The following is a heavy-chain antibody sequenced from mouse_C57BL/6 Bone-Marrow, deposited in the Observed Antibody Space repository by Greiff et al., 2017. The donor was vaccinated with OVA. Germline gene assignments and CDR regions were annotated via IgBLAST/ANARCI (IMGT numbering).Heavy chain of an antibody. V-gene: IGHV1-81*01. D-gene: IGHD3-2*02. Sequence: VQRVESGAELARPGASVKLSCKASGYTFTSYGISWVKQRTGQGLEWIGEIYPRSGNTYYNEKFKGKATLTADKSSSTAYMELRSLTSEDSAVYFCAREGPVSGYFDYWGQGTTLTVSS. CDR1: GYTFTSYG. CDR3: AREGPVSGYFDY. CDR2: IYPRSGNT. J-gene: IGHJ2*01.